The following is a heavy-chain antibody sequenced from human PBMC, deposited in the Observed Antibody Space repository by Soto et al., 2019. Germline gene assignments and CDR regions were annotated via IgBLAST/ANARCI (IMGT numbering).Heavy chain of an antibody. V-gene: IGHV3-30-3*01. CDR2: ISYDGSNK. CDR3: ARDPQSGYDFWSGYYRYYYGMDV. J-gene: IGHJ6*02. Sequence: GGSLRLSCAASGFTFSSYAMHWVRQSPGKGLEWVAVISYDGSNKYYADSVKGRFTISRDNSKNTLYLQMNSLRAEDTAVYYCARDPQSGYDFWSGYYRYYYGMDVWGQGTTVTVSS. CDR1: GFTFSSYA. D-gene: IGHD3-3*01.